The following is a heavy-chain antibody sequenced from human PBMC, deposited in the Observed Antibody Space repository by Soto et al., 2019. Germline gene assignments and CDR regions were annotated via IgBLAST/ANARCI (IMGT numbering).Heavy chain of an antibody. CDR3: AKDQGGITLVRGVIVKTF. D-gene: IGHD3-10*01. CDR1: GFTLSDHY. CDR2: SRDKAQGYST. V-gene: IGHV3-72*01. Sequence: GGSLRLSCAGSGFTLSDHYIDWVRQAPGKGLEWVGRSRDKAQGYSTAYAASVKGRFTTSRDESKNSVYLQMNSLKTEDTAVYYCAKDQGGITLVRGVIVKTFWGQGTTVTVSS. J-gene: IGHJ6*02.